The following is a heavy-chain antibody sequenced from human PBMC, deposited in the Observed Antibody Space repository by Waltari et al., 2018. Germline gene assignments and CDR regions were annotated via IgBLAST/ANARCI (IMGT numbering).Heavy chain of an antibody. D-gene: IGHD2-21*01. J-gene: IGHJ4*02. CDR2: SKTADDA. CDR1: GFTFSKFG. V-gene: IGHV3-23*01. Sequence: DVQLLESGGGLVHPGESLRLSCAASGFTFSKFGMSWVRQAPGKWLECVSTSKTADDAYYADSVKGRFTISRDIFRNTLYLQMNSLRAEDTAVYYCAKYRPYYFDFWGQGALVTVSS. CDR3: AKYRPYYFDF.